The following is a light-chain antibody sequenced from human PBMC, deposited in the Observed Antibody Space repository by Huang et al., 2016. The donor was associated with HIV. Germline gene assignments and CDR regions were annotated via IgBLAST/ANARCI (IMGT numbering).Light chain of an antibody. CDR3: QQYNDWPRS. CDR2: AAS. V-gene: IGKV3-15*01. CDR1: QNINTN. Sequence: EIVMTKSPGTLSVAPGERATLSCRASQNINTNLSWFQHKPGQAPRLLIYAASTRTADFPAMFSGSGSRTEFTLTISSLHSEDIAVYYCQQYNDWPRSFGQGTKVEIK. J-gene: IGKJ1*01.